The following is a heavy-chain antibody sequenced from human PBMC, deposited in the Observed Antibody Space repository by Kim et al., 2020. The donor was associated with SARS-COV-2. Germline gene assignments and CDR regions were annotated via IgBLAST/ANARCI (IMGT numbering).Heavy chain of an antibody. CDR3: ARARSSWYFDY. J-gene: IGHJ4*02. D-gene: IGHD6-13*01. Sequence: DTFYSGSVKGRFTIARENAKNSLYLQMNRLRAGDTAVYYCARARSSWYFDYWGQGTLVTVSS. V-gene: IGHV3-13*01. CDR2: DT.